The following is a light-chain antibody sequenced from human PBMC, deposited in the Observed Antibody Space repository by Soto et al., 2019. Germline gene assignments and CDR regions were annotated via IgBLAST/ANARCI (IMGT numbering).Light chain of an antibody. CDR3: ISYTTISTYV. CDR1: SSYVDGYNY. CDR2: DVS. J-gene: IGLJ1*01. V-gene: IGLV2-14*03. Sequence: QSVLTQPASVSGSPGQSIAISGTGTSSYVDGYNYVSWYQHHPGKAPKLMIYDVSSRPSGVSNRFSVSKSGTTASLTISVLQAEDDADYYCISYTTISTYVFGTGTKVTVL.